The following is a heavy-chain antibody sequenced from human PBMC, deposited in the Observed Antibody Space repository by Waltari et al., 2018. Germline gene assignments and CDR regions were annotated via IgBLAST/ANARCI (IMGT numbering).Heavy chain of an antibody. J-gene: IGHJ6*03. CDR1: GGSISSGGYY. CDR3: ARERNGGSHCYYMDV. CDR2: IYYSGST. V-gene: IGHV4-31*03. D-gene: IGHD3-16*01. Sequence: QVQLQESGPGLVKPSETLSLTCTVSGGSISSGGYYWSWIRQHPGKGLEWIGYIYYSGSTYYNPSLKSRVTISVDTSKNQFSLKLSSVTAADTAVYYCARERNGGSHCYYMDVWGKGTTVTVSS.